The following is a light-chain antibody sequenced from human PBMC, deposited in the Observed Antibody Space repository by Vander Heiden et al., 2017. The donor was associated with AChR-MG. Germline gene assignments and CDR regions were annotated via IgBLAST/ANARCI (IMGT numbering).Light chain of an antibody. CDR2: AAS. CDR1: QGISNY. Sequence: DIQMTQSPSSLSASVGDRATLTCRASQGISNYLAWYQQKPGQVPKLLIYAASTFQSGVPSRFSGSGSGTDFTLTISSLQPEDVATYYCRKYNNALALTFGGGTKVEI. J-gene: IGKJ4*01. CDR3: RKYNNALALT. V-gene: IGKV1-27*01.